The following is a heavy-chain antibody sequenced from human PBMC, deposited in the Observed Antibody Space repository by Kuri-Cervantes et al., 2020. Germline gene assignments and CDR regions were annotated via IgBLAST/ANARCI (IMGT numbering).Heavy chain of an antibody. CDR3: ARVIGYCSGGSCYERGFDP. J-gene: IGHJ5*02. CDR1: GYNLTNYA. Sequence: ASVKVSCKASGYNLTNYAFSCVRQAPGQGLEWMAWISVYNGNTNYAQNVQGRVTLTTDTATSTAYMELRSLRSDETAVYYCARVIGYCSGGSCYERGFDPWGQGTLVTVSS. CDR2: ISVYNGNT. D-gene: IGHD2-15*01. V-gene: IGHV1-18*01.